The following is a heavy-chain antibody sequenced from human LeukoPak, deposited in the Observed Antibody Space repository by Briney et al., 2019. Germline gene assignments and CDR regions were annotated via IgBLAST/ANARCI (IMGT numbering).Heavy chain of an antibody. Sequence: GGSLRLSCAASGFTFSSYWMSWVRQAPGKGLEWVANIKQDGSEKYYVDSVKGRFTISRDNAKNSLYLQMNSLRAEDTAVYYCASEGYDFWSGYHGRIYYFDYWGQGTLVTVSS. D-gene: IGHD3-3*01. CDR2: IKQDGSEK. V-gene: IGHV3-7*01. CDR3: ASEGYDFWSGYHGRIYYFDY. CDR1: GFTFSSYW. J-gene: IGHJ4*02.